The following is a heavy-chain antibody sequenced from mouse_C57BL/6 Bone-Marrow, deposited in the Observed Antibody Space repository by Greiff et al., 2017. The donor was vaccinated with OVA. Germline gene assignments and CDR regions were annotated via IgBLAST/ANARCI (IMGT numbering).Heavy chain of an antibody. D-gene: IGHD1-1*01. J-gene: IGHJ2*01. CDR3: ANYYGSPYYFDY. CDR1: GYAFSSSW. Sequence: QVQLQQSGPELVKPGASVKISCKASGYAFSSSWMNWVKQRPGKGLEWIGRIYPGDGDTNYNGKFKGKATLTADKSSSTAYMQLSSLTSEDSAVYFCANYYGSPYYFDYWGQGTTLTVSS. V-gene: IGHV1-82*01. CDR2: IYPGDGDT.